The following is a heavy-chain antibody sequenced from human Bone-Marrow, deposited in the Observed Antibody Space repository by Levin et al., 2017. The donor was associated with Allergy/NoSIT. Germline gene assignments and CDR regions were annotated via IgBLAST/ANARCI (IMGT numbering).Heavy chain of an antibody. CDR2: INPDRDGLII. V-gene: IGHV1-46*01. CDR1: GYSVTWHH. D-gene: IGHD4-11*01. Sequence: PGESLKISCQALGYSVTWHHMHWVRQAPGQGLEWVGVINPDRDGLIIRYAQNFQGRVAITKDTSTSTVYMEMSSLSSEDTALYYCAGETNAFDVWGQGTMVTVSS. J-gene: IGHJ3*01. CDR3: AGETNAFDV.